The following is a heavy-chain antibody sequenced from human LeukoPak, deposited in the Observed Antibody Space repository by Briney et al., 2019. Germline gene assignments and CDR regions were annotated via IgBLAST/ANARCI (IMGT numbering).Heavy chain of an antibody. Sequence: PGGSLRLSCAASGFTFSDHYMDWVRQAPGKGLEWVGRSRNRINTEYAASVKGRFTISRDDSKNSLYLEMNSLKTEDTAVYFCARAKSLVAMDVCGKGTTVTVSS. CDR3: ARAKSLVAMDV. CDR1: GFTFSDHY. J-gene: IGHJ6*03. V-gene: IGHV3-72*01. CDR2: SRNRINT.